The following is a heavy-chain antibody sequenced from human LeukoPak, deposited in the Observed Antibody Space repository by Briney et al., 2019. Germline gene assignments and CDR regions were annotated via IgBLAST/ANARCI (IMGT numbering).Heavy chain of an antibody. Sequence: SETLSLTCAVYGGSFSGYYWSWIRQPPGKGLEWIGEINHSGSTNYNPSLKSRVTISVDTSKNQFSLKLSSVTAADTAVYYCARDLDGDGVYYFDYWGQGSLVTVSS. V-gene: IGHV4-34*01. CDR3: ARDLDGDGVYYFDY. J-gene: IGHJ4*02. CDR2: INHSGST. CDR1: GGSFSGYY. D-gene: IGHD3-10*01.